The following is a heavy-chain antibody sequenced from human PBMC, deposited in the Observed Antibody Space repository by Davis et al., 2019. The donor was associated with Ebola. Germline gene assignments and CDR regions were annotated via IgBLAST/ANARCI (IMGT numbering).Heavy chain of an antibody. CDR1: GGSFSGYY. V-gene: IGHV4-34*01. Sequence: SQTLSLTCAVYGGSFSGYYRSWIRQPPGKGLEWIGEINHSGSTNYNPSLKSRVTISVDTSKNQFSLKLSSVTAADTAVYYCARGGGDYGPGDYYFDYWGQGTLVTVSS. CDR3: ARGGGDYGPGDYYFDY. D-gene: IGHD4-17*01. J-gene: IGHJ4*02. CDR2: INHSGST.